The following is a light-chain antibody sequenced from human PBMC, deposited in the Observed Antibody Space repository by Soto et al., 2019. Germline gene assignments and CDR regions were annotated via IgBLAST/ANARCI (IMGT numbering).Light chain of an antibody. J-gene: IGKJ1*01. V-gene: IGKV3-20*01. Sequence: EIVLTQSPGTPSLSPGQRATLSCRASQSVSSNFLAWYQQKPGQAPRLLIFDASNRATGIPDRFSGSGSGTDFTLTISRLEPEDFAVYYCQQYGSSPRTFGQGTKVEIK. CDR1: QSVSSNF. CDR2: DAS. CDR3: QQYGSSPRT.